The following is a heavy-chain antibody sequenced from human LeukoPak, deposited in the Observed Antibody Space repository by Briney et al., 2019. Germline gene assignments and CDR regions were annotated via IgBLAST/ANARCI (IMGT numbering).Heavy chain of an antibody. CDR3: ARDKSDGYIGY. D-gene: IGHD5-24*01. V-gene: IGHV4-34*01. Sequence: SETLSLTCAVYGGSFSGYYWSWIRQPPGKGLEWIGEINHSGSTNYNPSLKSRVTISVDTSKNQFSLKLSSVTAADTAVYYCARDKSDGYIGYWGQGTLVTVSS. CDR1: GGSFSGYY. CDR2: INHSGST. J-gene: IGHJ4*02.